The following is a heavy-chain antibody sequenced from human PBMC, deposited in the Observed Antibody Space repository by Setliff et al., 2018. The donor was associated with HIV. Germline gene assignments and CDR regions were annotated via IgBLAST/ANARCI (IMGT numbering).Heavy chain of an antibody. Sequence: GGSLRLSCAASGFTFSSHAMTWVRQAPGQGLEWVSIISGSGISTYYADSVKGRFTISRDNSRNMLYLQMNSLRAEDTAVYYCTRGHSGSYFEYYYYYHGMDVWGQGTTVTVS. CDR3: TRGHSGSYFEYYYYYHGMDV. CDR2: ISGSGIST. V-gene: IGHV3-23*01. CDR1: GFTFSSHA. J-gene: IGHJ6*02. D-gene: IGHD1-26*01.